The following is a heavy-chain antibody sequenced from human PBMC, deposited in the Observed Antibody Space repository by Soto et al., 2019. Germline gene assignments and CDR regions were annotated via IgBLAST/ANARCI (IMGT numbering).Heavy chain of an antibody. D-gene: IGHD3-10*01. Sequence: GGSLRLSCAASGFTFSSYSMNWVRQAPGKGLEWVSYISSSSSTIYYADSVKGRFTISRDNAKNSLYLQMNSLRAEDTAVYYCASLGYYYGSGSLDYWGQGTLVTVSS. V-gene: IGHV3-48*01. CDR2: ISSSSSTI. CDR3: ASLGYYYGSGSLDY. J-gene: IGHJ4*02. CDR1: GFTFSSYS.